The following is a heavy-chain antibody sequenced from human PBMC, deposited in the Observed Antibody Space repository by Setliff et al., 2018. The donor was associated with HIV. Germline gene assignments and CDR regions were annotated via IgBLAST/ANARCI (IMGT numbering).Heavy chain of an antibody. CDR1: GAPISSYY. V-gene: IGHV4-59*08. J-gene: IGHJ5*02. Sequence: PSETLSLTCKVSGAPISSYYWNWIRQPPGKGLEWIGYIYNSGYSNSKPSLKSRVSLSVDTSKNQFSLNLSSVTAADTAVYYCARHDMRHYDFWSGSPSHWFDPWGQGTLVTVSS. D-gene: IGHD3-3*01. CDR3: ARHDMRHYDFWSGSPSHWFDP. CDR2: IYNSGYS.